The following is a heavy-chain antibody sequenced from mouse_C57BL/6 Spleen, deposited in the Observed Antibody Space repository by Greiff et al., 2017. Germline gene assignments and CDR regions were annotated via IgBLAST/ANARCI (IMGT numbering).Heavy chain of an antibody. CDR2: INPGSGGT. CDR3: ARGTPWFAY. V-gene: IGHV1-54*01. CDR1: GYAFTNYL. D-gene: IGHD3-3*01. J-gene: IGHJ3*01. Sequence: VQLQQSGAELVRPGTSVKVSCKASGYAFTNYLIEWVKQRPGQGLEWFGVINPGSGGTNYNEKFKGKATLTADKSSSTAYMQLSSLTSEDSAVYFCARGTPWFAYWGQGTLVTVSA.